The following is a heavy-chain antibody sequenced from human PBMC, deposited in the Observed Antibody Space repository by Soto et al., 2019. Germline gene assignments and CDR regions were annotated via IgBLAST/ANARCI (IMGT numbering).Heavy chain of an antibody. CDR1: GFTFSSYG. CDR2: ISDDGSNK. Sequence: PGGSLRLSCAASGFTFSSYGMHWVRQAPGKGLVWVAAISDDGSNKYYADSVKGRFTISRDNSKNTLYLQMNSLRAEDTAVYYCAKDSSGYFDYWGQGTLVTVSS. V-gene: IGHV3-30*18. CDR3: AKDSSGYFDY. J-gene: IGHJ4*02. D-gene: IGHD6-19*01.